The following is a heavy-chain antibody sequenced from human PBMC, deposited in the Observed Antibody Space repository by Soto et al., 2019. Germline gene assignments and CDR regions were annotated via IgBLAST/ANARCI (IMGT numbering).Heavy chain of an antibody. CDR1: GYTFTDYD. J-gene: IGHJ4*02. D-gene: IGHD3-16*01. CDR3: ARHLYNTGDFDH. V-gene: IGHV1-8*02. Sequence: QVQLMQSGAEVRKPGASVKVSCKASGYTFTDYDINWVRQATGQGLEWLGWMTPNSGNTGYAQKFQGRVTMTRDTSRSTAYMELTSLSSENTAVYYAARHLYNTGDFDHLGQGTLVTVSS. CDR2: MTPNSGNT.